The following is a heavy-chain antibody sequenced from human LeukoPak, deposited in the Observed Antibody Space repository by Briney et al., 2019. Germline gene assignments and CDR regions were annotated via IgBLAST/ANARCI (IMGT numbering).Heavy chain of an antibody. V-gene: IGHV1-46*01. CDR2: INPSGGST. D-gene: IGHD3-22*01. Sequence: VASVKVSCKASGYTFTSYGISWVRQAPGQGLEWMGIINPSGGSTSYAQKFQGRVTMTRDTSTSTVYMELSSLRSEDTAVYYCARDYGSRYYDSSGYEPLYYFDYWGQGTLVTVSS. CDR3: ARDYGSRYYDSSGYEPLYYFDY. J-gene: IGHJ4*02. CDR1: GYTFTSYG.